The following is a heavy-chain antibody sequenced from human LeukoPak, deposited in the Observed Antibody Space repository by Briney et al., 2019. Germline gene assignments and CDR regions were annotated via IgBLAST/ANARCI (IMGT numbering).Heavy chain of an antibody. CDR3: ARARGSIPSSSFDY. Sequence: GGSLRLSCAASGFTFDDYGMSWVRQAPGKGLEWVSGINWNGGSTGYADSVKGRFTISRDNAKNSLDLQMNILRAEDTALYYCARARGSIPSSSFDYWGQGALVTVSS. CDR1: GFTFDDYG. J-gene: IGHJ4*02. V-gene: IGHV3-20*04. D-gene: IGHD6-6*01. CDR2: INWNGGST.